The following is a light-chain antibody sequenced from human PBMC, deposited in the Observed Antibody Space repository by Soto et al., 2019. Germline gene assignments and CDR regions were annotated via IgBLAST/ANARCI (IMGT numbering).Light chain of an antibody. J-gene: IGKJ1*01. Sequence: VMTQSAGKLSISPGEKATLSWSASQSVSSSYLAWYQQKPGQAPRLLIYGASSRATGIPDRFSGSGSGTDFTLTISRLEPEDFAVYYCQQYGSSLTWTFGQGTKV. CDR3: QQYGSSLTWT. CDR1: QSVSSSY. V-gene: IGKV3-20*01. CDR2: GAS.